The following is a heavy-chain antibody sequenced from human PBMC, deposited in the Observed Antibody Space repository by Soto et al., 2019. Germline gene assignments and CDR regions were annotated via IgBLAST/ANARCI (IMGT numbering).Heavy chain of an antibody. V-gene: IGHV4-39*01. CDR1: GGSISSSSYY. CDR2: IYYSGST. D-gene: IGHD3-3*01. CDR3: ARFITIFGVGHDAFDI. J-gene: IGHJ3*02. Sequence: QLQLQESGPGLVKPSETLSLTCTVSGGSISSSSYYWGWIRQPPGKGLEWIGSIYYSGSTYYNPSLKSRVTISVDTSKNQFSLKLSSVTAADTAVYYCARFITIFGVGHDAFDIWGQGTMVTVSS.